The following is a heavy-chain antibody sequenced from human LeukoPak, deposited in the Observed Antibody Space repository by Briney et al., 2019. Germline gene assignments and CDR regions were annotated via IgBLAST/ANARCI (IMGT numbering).Heavy chain of an antibody. CDR3: ARDPCHGALDY. CDR1: GFTFSSSW. CDR2: IKQDGTEE. Sequence: GGSLRLSCVASGFTFSSSWMSWVRRAPGKGLEWVANIKQDGTEEYYVDSVRGRFSISKDNAKNSLYLQMNSLRAEDTAVYYCARDPCHGALDYWGQGALVTVSS. V-gene: IGHV3-7*03. J-gene: IGHJ4*02. D-gene: IGHD2-2*01.